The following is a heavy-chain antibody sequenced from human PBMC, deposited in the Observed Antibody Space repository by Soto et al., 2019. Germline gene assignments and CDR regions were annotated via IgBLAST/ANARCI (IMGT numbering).Heavy chain of an antibody. CDR3: ARKNVVVLGNYGFL. CDR2: ISDSGDST. Sequence: PGGSLRLSCAASGFIFGDYVMSWVRQAPGKGLEWVSSISDSGDSTYSADSVKGRFTISRDNSKNTLYLQMNSLRAEDTAVYYCARKNVVVLGNYGFLWGQGTLVTVSS. V-gene: IGHV3-23*01. CDR1: GFIFGDYV. J-gene: IGHJ4*02. D-gene: IGHD2-15*01.